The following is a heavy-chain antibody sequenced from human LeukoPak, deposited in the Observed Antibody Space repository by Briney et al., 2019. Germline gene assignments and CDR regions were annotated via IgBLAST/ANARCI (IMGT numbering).Heavy chain of an antibody. Sequence: GASVKVSCTSSGYTFSGTGWYLYWLRQAPGQGLECMGWIHPNNGDTAYAQKIEGRVAMTRDTSISTAYMELRRLRPDDTAVYFCAGDGPAQMGDLDYWGQGTLVTVSS. D-gene: IGHD2-21*02. V-gene: IGHV1-2*02. CDR3: AGDGPAQMGDLDY. CDR2: IHPNNGDT. J-gene: IGHJ4*02. CDR1: GYTFSGTGWY.